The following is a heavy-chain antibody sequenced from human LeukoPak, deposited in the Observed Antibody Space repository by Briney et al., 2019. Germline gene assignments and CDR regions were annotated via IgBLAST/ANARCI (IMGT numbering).Heavy chain of an antibody. D-gene: IGHD1-26*01. CDR1: GDSISGYY. J-gene: IGHJ4*02. CDR3: ARGGSYHGY. V-gene: IGHV4-59*01. CDR2: IYYSGTT. Sequence: SETLSLTCTVSGDSISGYYWSWIRQPPGKGLEWIGNIYYSGTTNYNPSLKSRVTISVDTSKNQFSLKLSSVTAADTAIYYCARGGSYHGYWGQGTLVTVSS.